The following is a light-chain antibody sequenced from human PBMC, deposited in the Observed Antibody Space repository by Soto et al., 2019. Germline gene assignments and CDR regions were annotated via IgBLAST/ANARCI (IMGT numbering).Light chain of an antibody. V-gene: IGKV3-15*01. CDR3: RQYNTLPEWT. Sequence: EIEMTQSASTLSGSPGERATLSCRASQRIXSNFDWYKQRPGQAPRLLIXGASSRATVIPARFSGSGSGTDFTLTISSLQSEDFTCYYCRQYNTLPEWTFGQGTKVDIK. CDR1: QRIXSN. CDR2: GAS. J-gene: IGKJ1*01.